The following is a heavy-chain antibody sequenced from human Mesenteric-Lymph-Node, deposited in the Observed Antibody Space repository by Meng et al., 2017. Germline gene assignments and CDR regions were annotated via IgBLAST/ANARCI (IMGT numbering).Heavy chain of an antibody. CDR1: GFTFVTYG. CDR2: IWYDGTDK. D-gene: IGHD1-20*01. CDR3: ARADDNWIIIEY. Sequence: QVQLVESGGGVVQPGRSLRLSCAASGFTFVTYGMHWVRQAPGKGLEWVAVIWYDGTDKFYGDSVKGRFTISRDNSKNTLFLQMNSLTVDDTAVYYCARADDNWIIIEYWGQGTLVTVSS. V-gene: IGHV3-33*01. J-gene: IGHJ4*02.